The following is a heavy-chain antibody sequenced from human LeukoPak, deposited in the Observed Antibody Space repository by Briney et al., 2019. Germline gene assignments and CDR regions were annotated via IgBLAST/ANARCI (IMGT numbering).Heavy chain of an antibody. V-gene: IGHV3-23*01. CDR2: ISSTGDYI. J-gene: IGHJ4*02. CDR3: AKGAASSLSDH. Sequence: GGSLRLSCAASGFTFSSYAMTWVRQAPGKGLEWVSSISSTGDYIYYADSVKGRLAISRDNSKNTLYLQLNSLRADDTALYYCAKGAASSLSDHWGQGTQVTVSS. D-gene: IGHD6-6*01. CDR1: GFTFSSYA.